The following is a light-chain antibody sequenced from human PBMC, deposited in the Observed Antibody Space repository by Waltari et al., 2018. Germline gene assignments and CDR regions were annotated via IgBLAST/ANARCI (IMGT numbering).Light chain of an antibody. CDR3: SSYAGSNNYV. J-gene: IGLJ1*01. Sequence: QSALTQPPSASGSPGQSVTISCTGTSSDVGGYTWVSWYQQHPGKAPKLMIYDVSKRPSGVPDRFSGSKSGNTASLTVSGLQAEDEADYYCSSYAGSNNYVFGTGTTVTVL. CDR2: DVS. V-gene: IGLV2-8*01. CDR1: SSDVGGYTW.